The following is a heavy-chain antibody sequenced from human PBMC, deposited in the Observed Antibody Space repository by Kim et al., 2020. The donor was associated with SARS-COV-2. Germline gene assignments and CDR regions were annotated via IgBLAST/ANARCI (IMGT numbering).Heavy chain of an antibody. CDR1: VGSISPAGHY. Sequence: SETLSLTCTVSVGSISPAGHYWSWIRQLPGRGLEWIGHVYYTGSTYYNPSLSSRLTLSVDTSKRQFSLILTSVTAADTAVYYCARATAMGFDYWGRGTLV. CDR2: VYYTGST. J-gene: IGHJ4*02. V-gene: IGHV4-31*03. D-gene: IGHD3-16*01. CDR3: ARATAMGFDY.